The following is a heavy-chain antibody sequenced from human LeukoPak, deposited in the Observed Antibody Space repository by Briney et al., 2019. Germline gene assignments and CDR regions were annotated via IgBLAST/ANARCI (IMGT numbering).Heavy chain of an antibody. D-gene: IGHD1-26*01. Sequence: ASVKVSCKASGYIFTSFDINWVRQATGQGLEGMGWMNPNSGNTGYAQKFQGRVTMTRNTSISTAYMELSSLISEDTAVYYCARRMSGPHPPDYWGQGTLVTVSS. CDR3: ARRMSGPHPPDY. CDR2: MNPNSGNT. CDR1: GYIFTSFD. J-gene: IGHJ4*02. V-gene: IGHV1-8*01.